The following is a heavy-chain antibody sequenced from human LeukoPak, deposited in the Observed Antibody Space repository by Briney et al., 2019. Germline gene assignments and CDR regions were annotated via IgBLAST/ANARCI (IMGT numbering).Heavy chain of an antibody. V-gene: IGHV4-39*01. CDR2: IYYSGST. Sequence: SETLSLTCTVSGGSISSSSYYWGWIRQPPGKGLEWIGSIYYSGSTYYNPSLKSRVTISVDTSKNQFSLKLSSVTAADTAVYYCARQAVAAVEYFQHWGQGTLVTVSS. CDR1: GGSISSSSYY. J-gene: IGHJ1*01. CDR3: ARQAVAAVEYFQH. D-gene: IGHD6-19*01.